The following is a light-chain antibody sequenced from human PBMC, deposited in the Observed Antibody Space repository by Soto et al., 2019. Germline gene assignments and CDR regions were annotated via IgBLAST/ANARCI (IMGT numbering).Light chain of an antibody. V-gene: IGLV2-18*01. Sequence: QSALTQPPSVSGSRGQSVTISCTGTSTDFVSYNRVSWYQQPPGTAPKLIIYEASNRPSGVRDRFSGSKSGNTASLTISGPQAADEADYYCSLDTSETTHVFGTGTKVAVL. CDR3: SLDTSETTHV. CDR1: STDFVSYNR. J-gene: IGLJ1*01. CDR2: EAS.